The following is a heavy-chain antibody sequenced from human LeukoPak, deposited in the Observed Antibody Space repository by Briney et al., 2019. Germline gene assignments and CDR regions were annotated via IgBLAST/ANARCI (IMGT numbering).Heavy chain of an antibody. CDR2: INPNSGGT. D-gene: IGHD2-15*01. Sequence: ASVKVSCKASGYTFTGYYMHWVRQAPGQGLEWMGWINPNSGGTNYAQKFQGRVTMTRDTSISTAYMELSRLRSDDTAVYYCASQYCSGGSCYSYGWFDPWGQGTLVTVSS. J-gene: IGHJ5*02. V-gene: IGHV1-2*02. CDR1: GYTFTGYY. CDR3: ASQYCSGGSCYSYGWFDP.